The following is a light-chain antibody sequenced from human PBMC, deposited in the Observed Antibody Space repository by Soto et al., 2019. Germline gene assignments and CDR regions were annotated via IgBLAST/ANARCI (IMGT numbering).Light chain of an antibody. CDR3: QQYKSYVWT. CDR1: QSMSSW. CDR2: DAS. J-gene: IGKJ1*01. Sequence: DIQIAQSPSTLSASVGDRVTITCRASQSMSSWLAWYQQKPGKAPKLLIYDASSLESGVQSRFSGSGSETEFTLTISSLQHDDFATYYCQQYKSYVWTFGQGTKVDIK. V-gene: IGKV1-5*01.